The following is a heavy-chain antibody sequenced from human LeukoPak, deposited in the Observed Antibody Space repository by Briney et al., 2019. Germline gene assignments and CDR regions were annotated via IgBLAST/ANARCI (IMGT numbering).Heavy chain of an antibody. V-gene: IGHV3-48*03. CDR1: GFTFRNYE. J-gene: IGHJ5*02. CDR3: ARLGGDNCFDP. CDR2: ISSSGSTI. Sequence: PGGSLRLSCAASGFTFRNYEMNWVRQAPGKGLEWVSYISSSGSTIYYADSVKGRFTISRDNAKNSLYLQMNSLRAEDTAVYYCARLGGDNCFDPWGQGTLVTVSS.